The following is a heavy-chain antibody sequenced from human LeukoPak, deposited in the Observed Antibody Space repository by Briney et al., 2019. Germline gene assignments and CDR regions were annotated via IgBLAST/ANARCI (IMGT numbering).Heavy chain of an antibody. D-gene: IGHD1-1*01. J-gene: IGHJ3*02. V-gene: IGHV3-7*01. CDR3: ARYPSVNEAFDI. Sequence: GGSLRLSCAASGFTFSSYWMNWVRQAPGKGLEWVANIKQDGSEKYYVDSVKGRFTISRDNAKNSLYLQMNSLRAEDTALYYCARYPSVNEAFDIWGQGTRVTVSS. CDR2: IKQDGSEK. CDR1: GFTFSSYW.